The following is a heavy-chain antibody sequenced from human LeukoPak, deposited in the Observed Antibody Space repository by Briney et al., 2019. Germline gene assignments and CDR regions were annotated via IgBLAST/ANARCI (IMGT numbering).Heavy chain of an antibody. V-gene: IGHV3-9*01. CDR3: AKDMGSMVRGVMGFDY. CDR1: GFTFDDYA. CDR2: ISWNSGSI. D-gene: IGHD3-10*01. Sequence: GGSLRLSCAASGFTFDDYAMHWVRQAPGKGLEWVSGISWNSGSIGYADSVKGRFTISRDNAKNSLYLQMNSLRAEDTALYYCAKDMGSMVRGVMGFDYWGQGTLVTVSS. J-gene: IGHJ4*02.